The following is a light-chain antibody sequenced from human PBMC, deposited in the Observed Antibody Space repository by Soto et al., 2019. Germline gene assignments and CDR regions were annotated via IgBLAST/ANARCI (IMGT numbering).Light chain of an antibody. CDR2: RAS. V-gene: IGKV1-5*03. Sequence: DILMTQSPSTLSASVGDRVTITCRASESISRWLAWYQQKPGQAPKLLIHRASTLATGVPSRISGSGSGTDFTLTISNLQPDDFATYYCQQYKSYSPYTFGQGTKVDNK. CDR3: QQYKSYSPYT. J-gene: IGKJ2*01. CDR1: ESISRW.